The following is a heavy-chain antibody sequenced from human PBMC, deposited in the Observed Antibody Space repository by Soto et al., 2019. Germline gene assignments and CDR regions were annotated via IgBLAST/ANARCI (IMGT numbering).Heavy chain of an antibody. CDR2: ISSSSSYI. J-gene: IGHJ4*02. Sequence: GGSLRLSCAASGFSFSNYNMNWVRQAPGKGLEWVSYISSSSSYIYCADPVKGRFTISRDNAKNSLYLQMNSLRAEDTALYYCARSGYCSGSSCYSDYWGLGTLVTVSA. D-gene: IGHD2-15*01. CDR3: ARSGYCSGSSCYSDY. V-gene: IGHV3-21*01. CDR1: GFSFSNYN.